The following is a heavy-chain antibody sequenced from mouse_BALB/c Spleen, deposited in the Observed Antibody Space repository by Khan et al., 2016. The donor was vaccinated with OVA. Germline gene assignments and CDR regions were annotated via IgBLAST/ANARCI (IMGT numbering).Heavy chain of an antibody. V-gene: IGHV2-9*02. CDR3: VRPYYGSAWFAY. CDR1: GFSLTSYG. Sequence: QVQLQQSGPGLVAPSQSLSIICTVSGFSLTSYGVHWVRQPPGKGLEWLGLIWAGGSTNYNSALMSRLSISKDNSKSQVFLKMNSLQIDDTAMYYCVRPYYGSAWFAYWGQGTLVTVSA. CDR2: IWAGGST. J-gene: IGHJ3*01. D-gene: IGHD1-1*01.